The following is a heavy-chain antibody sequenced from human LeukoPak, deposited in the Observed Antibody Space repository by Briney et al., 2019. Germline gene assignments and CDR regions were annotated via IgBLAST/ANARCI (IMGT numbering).Heavy chain of an antibody. D-gene: IGHD6-13*01. Sequence: GGSLRLSCAASGFTFSSYAMSWVRQAPGKGLEWVSVISGSGGSTYYADSVKGRFTISRDNSKNTLYLQVNSLRAKDTAVYYCAKGKEYSSSWGDAFDIWGQGTMVTVPS. CDR2: ISGSGGST. CDR1: GFTFSSYA. J-gene: IGHJ3*02. CDR3: AKGKEYSSSWGDAFDI. V-gene: IGHV3-23*01.